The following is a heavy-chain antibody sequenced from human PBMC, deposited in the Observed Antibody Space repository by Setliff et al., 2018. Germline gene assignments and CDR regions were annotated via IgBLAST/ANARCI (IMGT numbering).Heavy chain of an antibody. D-gene: IGHD3-10*01. CDR2: IYYSGST. Sequence: SETLSLTCTVSGGSISSSSYYWGWIRQPPGKGLEWIGSIYYSGSTYYNPSLKSRVTISVDTSKNQFSLKLSSVTAADTAVYYCARVSSYGSGSYYYYYDGMDVWGQGTTVTVSS. CDR3: ARVSSYGSGSYYYYYDGMDV. CDR1: GGSISSSSYY. V-gene: IGHV4-39*07. J-gene: IGHJ6*02.